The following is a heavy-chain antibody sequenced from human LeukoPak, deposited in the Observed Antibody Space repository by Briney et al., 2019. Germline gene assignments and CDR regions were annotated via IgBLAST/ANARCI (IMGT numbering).Heavy chain of an antibody. CDR3: ARVALRYYYDSSGINAFDI. V-gene: IGHV4-39*01. CDR2: IYDSGST. D-gene: IGHD3-22*01. J-gene: IGHJ3*02. CDR1: GGSIRSSYYY. Sequence: SETLSLTCTVSGGSIRSSYYYWGWIRQPPGKGLEWIGSIYDSGSTYYNPSLKSRVTISVDTSKNQFSLKLSSVTAADTAVYYCARVALRYYYDSSGINAFDIWGQGTMVTVSS.